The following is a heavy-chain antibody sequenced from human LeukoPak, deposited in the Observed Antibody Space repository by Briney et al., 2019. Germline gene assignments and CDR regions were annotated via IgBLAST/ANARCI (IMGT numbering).Heavy chain of an antibody. CDR1: GFTFSTYW. Sequence: GGSLRLSCAASGFTFSTYWMHWVRQAPGKGLVWVSRINSGGSTTTYADSVKGRFTISRDNAKNTLYLQMNSLRAEDTAVYYCASSRDGYRHWGQGTLVTVSS. V-gene: IGHV3-74*01. D-gene: IGHD5-24*01. J-gene: IGHJ4*02. CDR3: ASSRDGYRH. CDR2: INSGGSTT.